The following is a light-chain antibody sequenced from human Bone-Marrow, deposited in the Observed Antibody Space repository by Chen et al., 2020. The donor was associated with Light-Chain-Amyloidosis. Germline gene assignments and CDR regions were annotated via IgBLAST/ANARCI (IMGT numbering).Light chain of an antibody. J-gene: IGLJ3*02. CDR1: NIGSTS. V-gene: IGLV3-21*02. CDR3: QVWDRSSDRPV. CDR2: DDS. Sequence: SYVLTQPSSVSVATRQTATNACGGKNIGSTSVHWYQPTPGQAPLLVVYDDSDRPSGIPQRLSGAKSGNTATLTISRVEAGDEADYYCQVWDRSSDRPVFGGGSKLTVL.